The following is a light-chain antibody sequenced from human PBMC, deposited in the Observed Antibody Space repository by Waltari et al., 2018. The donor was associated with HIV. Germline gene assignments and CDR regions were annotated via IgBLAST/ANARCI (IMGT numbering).Light chain of an antibody. V-gene: IGLV2-23*02. J-gene: IGLJ1*01. CDR3: CSYASGSTFV. Sequence: QSALTQTASVSGSPGQSITISCTGTSSDLGSYDLVSGYQPPPGNAPNVMIYEVSKRPSGVSKLFSGSKAGNTASLIISGLQAEDEADYYCCSYASGSTFVFGTGTKVTVL. CDR1: SSDLGSYDL. CDR2: EVS.